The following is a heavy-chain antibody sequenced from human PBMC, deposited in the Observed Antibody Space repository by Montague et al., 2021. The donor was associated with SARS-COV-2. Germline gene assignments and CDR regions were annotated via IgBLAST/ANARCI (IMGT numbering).Heavy chain of an antibody. CDR2: ISYDGSNK. D-gene: IGHD3-9*01. V-gene: IGHV3-30*18. J-gene: IGHJ6*02. CDR1: GFTFSSYG. CDR3: AKDLRVRYFDWIPRDYYYYGMDV. Sequence: SLRLSCAASGFTFSSYGIHWVRQAPGKGLEWVAVISYDGSNKYYADSVKGRFTISRDNSKNTLYLQMNSLRAEDTAVYYCAKDLRVRYFDWIPRDYYYYGMDVWGQGTTVTVSS.